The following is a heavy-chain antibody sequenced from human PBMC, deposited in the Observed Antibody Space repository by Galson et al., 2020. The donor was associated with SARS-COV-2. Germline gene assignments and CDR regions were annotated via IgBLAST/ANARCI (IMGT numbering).Heavy chain of an antibody. J-gene: IGHJ5*02. CDR1: GGSISSSSYY. CDR3: ARGYCSGGSCYHGFDP. D-gene: IGHD2-15*01. Sequence: SETLSLTCTVSGGSISSSSYYCGWIRQPPGKGLEWIGSIYYSGSTYYNPSLKSRVTISVDTSKNQFSLKLSSVTAADTAVYYCARGYCSGGSCYHGFDPWGQGTLVTVSS. V-gene: IGHV4-39*07. CDR2: IYYSGST.